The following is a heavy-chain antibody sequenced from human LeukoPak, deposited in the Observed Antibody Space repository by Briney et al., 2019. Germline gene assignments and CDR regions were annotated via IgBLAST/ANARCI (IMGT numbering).Heavy chain of an antibody. Sequence: SETLSLTCAVYGGSFSGYYWSWIRQPPGKGLEWIGEINHSGSTNYNPSLKSRVTISVDTSKNQFSPKLSSVTAADTAVYYCAGLHDYGDQHSIPIDYWGQGTLVTVSS. CDR1: GGSFSGYY. CDR2: INHSGST. J-gene: IGHJ4*02. CDR3: AGLHDYGDQHSIPIDY. D-gene: IGHD4-17*01. V-gene: IGHV4-34*01.